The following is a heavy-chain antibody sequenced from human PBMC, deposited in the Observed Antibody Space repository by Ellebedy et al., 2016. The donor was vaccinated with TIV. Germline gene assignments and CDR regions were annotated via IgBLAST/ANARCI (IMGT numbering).Heavy chain of an antibody. CDR3: ARDRLDSSGYHNWFDP. Sequence: AASVKVSCKASGYTFTSYYMHWVRQAPGQGLEWMGIINPSGGSTSYAQKFQGRVTMTRDTSTSTVYMELSSLRSEDTAVYYCARDRLDSSGYHNWFDPWGQGTLVTVSS. CDR2: INPSGGST. V-gene: IGHV1-46*01. CDR1: GYTFTSYY. J-gene: IGHJ5*02. D-gene: IGHD3-22*01.